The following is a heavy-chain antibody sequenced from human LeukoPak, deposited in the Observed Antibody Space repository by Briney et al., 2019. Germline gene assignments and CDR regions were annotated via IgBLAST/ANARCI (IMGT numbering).Heavy chain of an antibody. D-gene: IGHD4-11*01. CDR3: AKEKGPRLPYDF. V-gene: IGHV3-23*01. CDR2: IDAAGDNT. CDR1: GFTFSSYE. Sequence: HPGGSLRLSCAASGFTFSSYEMNWVRQAPGKGLEWVSAIDAAGDNTWYADSVKGRFTVSRDNSKNTLFVQMNSLRAEDTAIYYCAKEKGPRLPYDFWGQGTLVTVSS. J-gene: IGHJ4*02.